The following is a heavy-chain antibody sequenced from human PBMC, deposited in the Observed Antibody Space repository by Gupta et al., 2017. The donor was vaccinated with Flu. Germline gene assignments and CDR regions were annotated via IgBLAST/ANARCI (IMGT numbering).Heavy chain of an antibody. V-gene: IGHV4-39*01. Sequence: QLQLQESGPGLVKPSETLSLTCSVSGGSISSYTDYWGWIRQSPGKGLEWIGSIYYTGTTYYYSPSLKTRVTITVDTSQNQFSLQLASVTAADTAVYYCAKTLETSGYDPHFDYWGQGTVVTVXS. D-gene: IGHD3-22*01. CDR1: GGSISSYTDY. J-gene: IGHJ4*02. CDR3: AKTLETSGYDPHFDY. CDR2: IYYTGTTY.